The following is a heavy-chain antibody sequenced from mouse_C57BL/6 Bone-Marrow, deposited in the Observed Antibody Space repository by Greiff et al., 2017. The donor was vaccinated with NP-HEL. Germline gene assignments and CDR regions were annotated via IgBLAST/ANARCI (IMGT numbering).Heavy chain of an antibody. D-gene: IGHD1-1*01. J-gene: IGHJ2*01. V-gene: IGHV5-16*01. Sequence: EVKLVESEGGLVQPGSSMKLSCTASGFTFSDYYMAWVRQVPEKGLEWVANINYDGSSTYYLDSLKSRFIISRDNAKNILYLQMSSLKSEDTATYYCARAHYYGTPFDYWGQGTTLTVSS. CDR2: INYDGSST. CDR3: ARAHYYGTPFDY. CDR1: GFTFSDYY.